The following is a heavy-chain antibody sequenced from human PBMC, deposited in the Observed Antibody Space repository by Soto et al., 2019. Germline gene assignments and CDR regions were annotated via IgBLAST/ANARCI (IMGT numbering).Heavy chain of an antibody. CDR2: ISSDGSRT. V-gene: IGHV3-30-3*01. D-gene: IGHD4-4*01. CDR3: ARGAYRSFDY. J-gene: IGHJ4*02. Sequence: QVQLVESGVGVVQPGKSLRLSCVASGFTFSGYAMHWIRQSPGKAPEWVALISSDGSRTLYADSVRGRFSISRDNSRDTLYLQLNSPSPDDTAVFSCARGAYRSFDYWGQGTLVTVSS. CDR1: GFTFSGYA.